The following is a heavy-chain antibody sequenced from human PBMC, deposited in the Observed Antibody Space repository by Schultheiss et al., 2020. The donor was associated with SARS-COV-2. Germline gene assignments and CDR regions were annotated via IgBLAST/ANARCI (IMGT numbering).Heavy chain of an antibody. CDR1: GFTFSSYG. Sequence: GGSLRLSCAASGFTFSSYGMHWVRQAPGKGLEWVSSISSTGSYISYADSVGGRFTISRDNSKNTLYLQMNSLRAEDTAVYYCAREGGAYCGGDCYFGPPVYWGQGTLVTVSS. D-gene: IGHD2-21*02. V-gene: IGHV3-21*01. CDR2: ISSTGSYI. J-gene: IGHJ4*02. CDR3: AREGGAYCGGDCYFGPPVY.